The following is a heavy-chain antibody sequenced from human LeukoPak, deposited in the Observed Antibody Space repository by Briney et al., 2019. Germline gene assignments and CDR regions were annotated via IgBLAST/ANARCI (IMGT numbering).Heavy chain of an antibody. Sequence: ASVKVSCKASGYTFTSYGISWVRQAPGQGLEWMGWISAYNGNTNYAQKFQGRVTMTRDTSTSTVYMELSSLRSEDTAVYYCARDGGMITFGGVMDYWGQGTLVTVSS. CDR3: ARDGGMITFGGVMDY. CDR2: ISAYNGNT. V-gene: IGHV1-18*01. D-gene: IGHD3-16*01. J-gene: IGHJ4*02. CDR1: GYTFTSYG.